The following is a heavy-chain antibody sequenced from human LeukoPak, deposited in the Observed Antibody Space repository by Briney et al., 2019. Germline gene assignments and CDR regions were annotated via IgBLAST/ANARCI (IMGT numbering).Heavy chain of an antibody. V-gene: IGHV3-48*03. D-gene: IGHD3-10*01. J-gene: IGHJ4*02. CDR1: GFTFSSYD. CDR2: ISSCSTTI. Sequence: GGSLRLSCAASGFTFSSYDMNWVRQAPGKGLEWVSYISSCSTTIIYADSAKGRFTISRDNAKNSLYLQMNSLRAEDTAVYYCARGGGPSMVRGVTARGALDYWGQGTLVTVSS. CDR3: ARGGGPSMVRGVTARGALDY.